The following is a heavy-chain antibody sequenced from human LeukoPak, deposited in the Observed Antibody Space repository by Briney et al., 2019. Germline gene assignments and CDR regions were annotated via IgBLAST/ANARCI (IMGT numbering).Heavy chain of an antibody. CDR3: AGDAFDI. Sequence: PGGSLRLSCAASGFIFSSYGMSWFRQAPGKGLEWVSTITSNTDSTYYADSVKGRFTISRDNAKNSLYLQMNSLRAEDTAVYYCAGDAFDIWGQGTMVTVSS. J-gene: IGHJ3*02. CDR2: ITSNTDST. V-gene: IGHV3-23*01. CDR1: GFIFSSYG.